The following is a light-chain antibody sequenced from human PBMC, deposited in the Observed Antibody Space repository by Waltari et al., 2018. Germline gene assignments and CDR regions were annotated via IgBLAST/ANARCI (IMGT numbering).Light chain of an antibody. CDR3: QQYNTYSS. V-gene: IGKV1-5*03. Sequence: DIQMTQSPSSLSPSVGDSVTLTCRASQSISNYLAWYQQRPGKAPILLLYKASILKSGVSSRFSGSGSGTQFTLTISSLQPGDFATYYCQQYNTYSSFGQGTKLEIK. CDR2: KAS. J-gene: IGKJ2*01. CDR1: QSISNY.